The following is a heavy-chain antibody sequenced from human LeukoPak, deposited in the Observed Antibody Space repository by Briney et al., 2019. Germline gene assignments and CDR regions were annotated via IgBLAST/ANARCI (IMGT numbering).Heavy chain of an antibody. J-gene: IGHJ6*03. CDR2: IYYSGST. Sequence: SETLSLTCTVSGGSISSSSYYWGWIRQPPGKGPEWIGSIYYSGSTYYNPSLKSRVTISVDTSKNQFSLKLSSVTAADTAVYYCASVMVGATSYYYYYYMDVWGKGTTVTVSS. D-gene: IGHD1-26*01. V-gene: IGHV4-39*01. CDR1: GGSISSSSYY. CDR3: ASVMVGATSYYYYYYMDV.